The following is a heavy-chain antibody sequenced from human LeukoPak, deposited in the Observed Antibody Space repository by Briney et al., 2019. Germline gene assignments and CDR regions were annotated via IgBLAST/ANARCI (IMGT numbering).Heavy chain of an antibody. CDR3: ARDATYYDYVWGSYRPGIFDY. CDR2: ISSSSSYI. V-gene: IGHV3-21*01. CDR1: GLTFSSYS. J-gene: IGHJ4*02. Sequence: GGSLRLSCAACGLTFSSYSMNWVRQAPGKGLEWVSSISSSSSYIYYADSVKGRFTISRDNAKNSLYLQMNSLRAEDTAVYYCARDATYYDYVWGSYRPGIFDYWGQGTLVTVSS. D-gene: IGHD3-16*02.